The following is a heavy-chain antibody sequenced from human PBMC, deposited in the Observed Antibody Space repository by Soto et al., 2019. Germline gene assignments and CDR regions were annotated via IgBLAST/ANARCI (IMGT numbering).Heavy chain of an antibody. J-gene: IGHJ5*02. CDR2: IYHSGST. V-gene: IGHV4-30-2*01. CDR1: DGSISSGGYS. Sequence: PSETLSLTCAVSDGSISSGGYSWSWIRQPPGKGLEWIGYIYHSGSTYYNPSLKSRVTISVDRSKNQFSLKLSSVTAADTAVYYCARGYYYDSSGYYRENWFDPWGQGTLVTVSS. D-gene: IGHD3-22*01. CDR3: ARGYYYDSSGYYRENWFDP.